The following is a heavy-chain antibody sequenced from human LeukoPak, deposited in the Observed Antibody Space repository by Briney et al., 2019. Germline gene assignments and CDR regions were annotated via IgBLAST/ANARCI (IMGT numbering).Heavy chain of an antibody. CDR1: GFTFSDYY. J-gene: IGHJ4*02. V-gene: IGHV3-30*03. D-gene: IGHD2-15*01. CDR3: ARDRGYCSGGSCYYFDY. Sequence: GGSLRLSCAASGFTFSDYYMSWIRQAPGKGLEWVAVISYDGSNKYYADSVKGRFTISRDNSKNTLYLQMNSLRAEDTAVYYCARDRGYCSGGSCYYFDYWGQGTLVTVSS. CDR2: ISYDGSNK.